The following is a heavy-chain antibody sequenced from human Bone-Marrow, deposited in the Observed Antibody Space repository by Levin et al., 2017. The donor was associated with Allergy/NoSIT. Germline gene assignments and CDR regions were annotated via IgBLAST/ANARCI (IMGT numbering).Heavy chain of an antibody. CDR1: GFTFSNAW. V-gene: IGHV3-15*01. D-gene: IGHD5-12*01. Sequence: PGGSLRLSCAASGFTFSNAWMSWVRQAPGKGLEWVGRIKSKTDGGTTDYAAPVKGRFTISRDDSKNTLYLQMNSLKTEDTAVYYCTTESGYDGQVFDYWGQGTLVTVSS. J-gene: IGHJ4*02. CDR3: TTESGYDGQVFDY. CDR2: IKSKTDGGTT.